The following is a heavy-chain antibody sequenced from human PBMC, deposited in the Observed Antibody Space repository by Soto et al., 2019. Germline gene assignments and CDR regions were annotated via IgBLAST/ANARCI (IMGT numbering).Heavy chain of an antibody. V-gene: IGHV1-2*04. CDR2: INPNSGGT. CDR3: ARGPEYSSSSDLDY. J-gene: IGHJ4*02. Sequence: ASVKVPCKASGYTFTGYYMHWVRQAPGQGLEWMGWINPNSGGTNYAQKFQGWVTMTRDTSISTAYMELSRLRSDDTAVYYCARGPEYSSSSDLDYWGQGTLVTVSS. CDR1: GYTFTGYY. D-gene: IGHD6-6*01.